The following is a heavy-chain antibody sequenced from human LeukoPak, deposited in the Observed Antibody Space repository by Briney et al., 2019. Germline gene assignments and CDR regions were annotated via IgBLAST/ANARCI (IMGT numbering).Heavy chain of an antibody. CDR3: ARDYFASWYPERGWFDP. J-gene: IGHJ5*02. CDR2: INSDGSST. CDR1: GFTFSSYW. V-gene: IGHV3-74*01. D-gene: IGHD6-13*01. Sequence: GGSLRLSCKASGFTFSSYWMHWVRQAPGKGLVWVSHINSDGSSTTYADSVTGRFTISRDNAKNTLFLQMNSLRADDTAVYYCARDYFASWYPERGWFDPWGQGTLVTVSS.